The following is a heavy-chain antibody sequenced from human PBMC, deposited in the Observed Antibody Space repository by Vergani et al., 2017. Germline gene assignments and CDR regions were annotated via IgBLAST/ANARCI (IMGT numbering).Heavy chain of an antibody. V-gene: IGHV4-34*01. CDR1: GGSFSGYY. J-gene: IGHJ4*02. CDR3: ARLYDFWSGYSYFDY. Sequence: QVQLQQWGAGLLKPSETLSLTCAVYGGSFSGYYWSWIRQPPGKGLEWIGEINHSGSTNYNPSLKSRVTISVDTSKNQFSLKLSSVTAADTALYYCARLYDFWSGYSYFDYWGQGTLVTVSS. D-gene: IGHD3-3*01. CDR2: INHSGST.